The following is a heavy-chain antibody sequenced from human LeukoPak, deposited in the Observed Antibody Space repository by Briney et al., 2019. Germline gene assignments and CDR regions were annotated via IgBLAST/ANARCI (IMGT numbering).Heavy chain of an antibody. V-gene: IGHV4-61*01. CDR2: ISYSGST. Sequence: SETLSLTCTVSGGSISSSSYYWGWIRQPPGKGLEWIGYISYSGSTNYNPSLKSRVTISVDTSKNQFSLRLSSVTAVDTAVYYCARDPWLPYYYHGMDVWGQGTTVTVSS. J-gene: IGHJ6*02. CDR1: GGSISSSSYY. CDR3: ARDPWLPYYYHGMDV. D-gene: IGHD3-22*01.